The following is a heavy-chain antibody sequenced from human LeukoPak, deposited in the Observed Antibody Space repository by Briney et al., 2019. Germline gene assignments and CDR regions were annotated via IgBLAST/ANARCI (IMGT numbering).Heavy chain of an antibody. J-gene: IGHJ4*02. CDR2: IYYSGST. D-gene: IGHD2-2*03. CDR1: GGSISSYY. CDR3: ARGRYVGYCSSTSCPNHFDY. Sequence: PSETLSLTCTVSGGSISSYYWSWIRQPPGKGLEWIGYIYYSGSTNYNPSLKSRVTISVDTSKNQFSLKLSSVTAADTAVYYCARGRYVGYCSSTSCPNHFDYWGQGTLVTVSS. V-gene: IGHV4-59*01.